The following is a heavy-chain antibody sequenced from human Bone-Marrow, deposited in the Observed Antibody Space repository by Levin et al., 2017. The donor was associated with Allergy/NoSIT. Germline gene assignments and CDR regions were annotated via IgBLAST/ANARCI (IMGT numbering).Heavy chain of an antibody. CDR3: VRQDNDEATTAFDV. V-gene: IGHV7-4-1*01. CDR1: GYMLTSYP. D-gene: IGHD1-14*01. CDR2: INTKTGSP. Sequence: ASVKVSCKASGYMLTSYPINWVRQAPGQGPEWMGWINTKTGSPTYAQGFTGRFIFSSDTSVSTTYLQLRSLKTEDSAVYYCVRQDNDEATTAFDVWGQGTRVTVSS. J-gene: IGHJ3*01.